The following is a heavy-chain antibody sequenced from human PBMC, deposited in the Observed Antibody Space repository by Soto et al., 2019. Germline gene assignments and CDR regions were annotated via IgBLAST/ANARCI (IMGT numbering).Heavy chain of an antibody. Sequence: ESGGGVVQPGRSLRLSCAASGFTFSSYGMHWVRQAPGKGLEWVAVIWYDGSNKYYADSVKGRFTISRDNSKNTLYLQMNSLRAEDTAVYYCARDDSTARDYYYYGMDVWGQGTTVTVSS. V-gene: IGHV3-33*01. CDR3: ARDDSTARDYYYYGMDV. D-gene: IGHD3-22*01. CDR2: IWYDGSNK. J-gene: IGHJ6*02. CDR1: GFTFSSYG.